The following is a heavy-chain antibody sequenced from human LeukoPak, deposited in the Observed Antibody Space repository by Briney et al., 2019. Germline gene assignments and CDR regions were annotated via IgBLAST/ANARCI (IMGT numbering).Heavy chain of an antibody. CDR3: ARLPSGTFDY. CDR1: GGSINSGTYY. Sequence: SETLSLTRTVSGGSINSGTYYWGWVRQPPGKGLEWIGTIYYSGNTYYNPSLKSRVTISIDTSKNQFSLKLSSVTAADTAVYYCARLPSGTFDYWGQGTLVTVSS. V-gene: IGHV4-39*01. D-gene: IGHD6-13*01. J-gene: IGHJ4*02. CDR2: IYYSGNT.